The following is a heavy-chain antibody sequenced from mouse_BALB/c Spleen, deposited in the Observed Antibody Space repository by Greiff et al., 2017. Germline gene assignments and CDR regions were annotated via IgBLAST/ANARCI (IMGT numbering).Heavy chain of an antibody. V-gene: IGHV5-9-4*01. CDR1: GFTFSSYA. CDR2: ISSGGSYT. J-gene: IGHJ4*01. Sequence: VQLKESGGGLVKPGGSLKLSCAASGFTFSSYAMSWVRQSPEKRLEWVAEISSGGSYTYYPDTVTGRFTISRDNAKNTLYLEMSSLRSEDTAMYYCAVRRYAMDYWGQGTSVTVSS. D-gene: IGHD2-14*01. CDR3: AVRRYAMDY.